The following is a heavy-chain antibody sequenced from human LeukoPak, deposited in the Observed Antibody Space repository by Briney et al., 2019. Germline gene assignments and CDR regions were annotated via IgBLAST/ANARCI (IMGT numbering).Heavy chain of an antibody. V-gene: IGHV1-18*04. CDR3: ARSRGIVVVPAAMGPLDY. CDR2: ISAYNGNT. CDR1: GYTFTSYG. J-gene: IGHJ4*02. Sequence: GASVKVSCKASGYTFTSYGISWVRQAPGQGLEWMGWISAYNGNTNYAQKLQGRATMTTDTSTSTAYMELRSLRSDDTAVYYCARSRGIVVVPAAMGPLDYWGQGTLVTVSS. D-gene: IGHD2-2*01.